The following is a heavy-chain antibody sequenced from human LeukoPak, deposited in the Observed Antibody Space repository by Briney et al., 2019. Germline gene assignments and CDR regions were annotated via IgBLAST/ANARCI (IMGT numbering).Heavy chain of an antibody. D-gene: IGHD3-22*01. V-gene: IGHV3-74*01. Sequence: PAGGSLRLSCAASGFTFSSYWMHWVRQAPGKGLVWVSRINSDGSSTSYADSVKGRFTISRDNAKNTLYLRMNSLRAEDTAVYYCARGPYYYDSSGPEDAFDIWGQGTMVTVSS. CDR2: INSDGSST. CDR1: GFTFSSYW. J-gene: IGHJ3*02. CDR3: ARGPYYYDSSGPEDAFDI.